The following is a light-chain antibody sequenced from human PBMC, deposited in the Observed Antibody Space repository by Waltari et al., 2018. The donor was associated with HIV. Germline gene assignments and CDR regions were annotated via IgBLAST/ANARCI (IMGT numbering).Light chain of an antibody. CDR1: SSDVGGYNY. J-gene: IGLJ2*01. CDR3: SSYTSSSVV. CDR2: EVS. Sequence: QSALTQPASVSGSPGQSITISCTGTSSDVGGYNYVSWYQQHPGKAPKLMIYEVSTRPSGVSKGFSGSKSGNTASLTISGLQAEDEADYYCSSYTSSSVVFGGGTKLTVL. V-gene: IGLV2-14*01.